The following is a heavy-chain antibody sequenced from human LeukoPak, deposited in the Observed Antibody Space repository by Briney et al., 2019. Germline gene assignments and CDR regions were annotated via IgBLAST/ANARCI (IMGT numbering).Heavy chain of an antibody. J-gene: IGHJ4*02. V-gene: IGHV4-34*01. CDR3: ARGRQQLVRSFFDY. CDR1: GGSFGGYY. Sequence: PSETLSLTCAVYGGSFGGYYWSWIRQPPGKGLEWIGEINHSGSTNYNPSLKSRVTISVDTSKNQFSLKLSSVTAADTAVYYCARGRQQLVRSFFDYWGQGTLVTVSS. CDR2: INHSGST. D-gene: IGHD6-13*01.